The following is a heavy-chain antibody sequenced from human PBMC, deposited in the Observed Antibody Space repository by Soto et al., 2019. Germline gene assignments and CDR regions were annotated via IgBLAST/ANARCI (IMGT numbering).Heavy chain of an antibody. J-gene: IGHJ6*02. CDR2: VYYSGTT. D-gene: IGHD3-16*01. Sequence: SETLSLTCTVSGGSISSSIYYWGWIRQPPGKGLEWIGSVYYSGTTYYNPSLKSRLTISVDTSKNQFSLKLSSVTAADTAVYYSARGGGPYIDYYSGMDVWGQGTPVTVSS. V-gene: IGHV4-39*01. CDR3: ARGGGPYIDYYSGMDV. CDR1: GGSISSSIYY.